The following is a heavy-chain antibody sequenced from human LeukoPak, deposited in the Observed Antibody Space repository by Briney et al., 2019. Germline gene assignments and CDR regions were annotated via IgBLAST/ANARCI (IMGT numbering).Heavy chain of an antibody. D-gene: IGHD2-15*01. CDR1: GYIFKDYY. CDR2: INPKNGDT. CDR3: ARVGYCSGDRCYLHFDY. V-gene: IGHV1-2*02. J-gene: IGHJ4*02. Sequence: ASVKVSCKASGYIFKDYYIHWMRQAPGQGLEWMGWINPKNGDTNYAQKFQGRVTMTRGTSISTVYMELNRLTSDDTDLYYCARVGYCSGDRCYLHFDYWGQGTLVTVSS.